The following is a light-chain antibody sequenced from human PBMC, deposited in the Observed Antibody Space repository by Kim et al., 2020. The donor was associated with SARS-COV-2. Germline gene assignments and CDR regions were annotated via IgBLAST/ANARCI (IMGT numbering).Light chain of an antibody. CDR1: QDIDNY. CDR2: GAT. V-gene: IGKV1-39*01. Sequence: DIQVTQSPSSLSASVGDRVTITCRTSQDIDNYFNWYQHRPGEAPTLLVYGATTLHSGVPSRFSGTGSGTDFSLTLSSLQPEDSATYYCQQGYSSPWTFGQGTKLEI. J-gene: IGKJ2*02. CDR3: QQGYSSPWT.